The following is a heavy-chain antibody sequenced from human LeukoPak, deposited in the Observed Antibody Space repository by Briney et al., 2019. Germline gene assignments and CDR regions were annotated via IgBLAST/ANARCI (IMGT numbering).Heavy chain of an antibody. CDR1: GGSISDYY. CDR3: ARFLRGATNALEI. J-gene: IGHJ3*02. D-gene: IGHD1-26*01. V-gene: IGHV4-59*13. Sequence: SETLSLTCAISGGSISDYYWSWIRQPPGKGLEWVAYMSYNDGATYNPSLKSRVTMSLDTSRNQFSLKLISVTAADTAAYYCARFLRGATNALEIWGQGTMVTVSS. CDR2: MSYNDGA.